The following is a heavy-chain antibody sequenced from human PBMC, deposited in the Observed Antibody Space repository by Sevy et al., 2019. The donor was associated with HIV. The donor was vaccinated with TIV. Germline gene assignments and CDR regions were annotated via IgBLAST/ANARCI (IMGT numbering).Heavy chain of an antibody. D-gene: IGHD3-22*01. CDR1: GFTFSKYG. Sequence: GGSLRLSCAASGFTFSKYGMHWVRQAPGKGLEWVALIWYDGSNKYYADSVKGRFTISRDNSKNTLYLQMNSLRAEDTAEYYCVRGADYYDSSVPNCDHWGQGTLVTVSS. V-gene: IGHV3-33*01. CDR2: IWYDGSNK. CDR3: VRGADYYDSSVPNCDH. J-gene: IGHJ4*02.